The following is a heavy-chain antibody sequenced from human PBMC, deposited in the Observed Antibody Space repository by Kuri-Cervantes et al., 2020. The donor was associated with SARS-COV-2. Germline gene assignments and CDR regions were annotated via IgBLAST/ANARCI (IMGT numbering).Heavy chain of an antibody. D-gene: IGHD2-2*01. CDR1: GGTFSSYA. CDR2: IIPIFGTA. V-gene: IGHV1-69*06. Sequence: SVKVSCKASGGTFSSYAISWVRQAPGQGLEWMGGIIPIFGTANYAQKFQGRVTITADKSTSTAYMELSSLRSEDTAVYYCARDCSSTNCYSHPTYYYYGMDVWGQGTTVTVSS. CDR3: ARDCSSTNCYSHPTYYYYGMDV. J-gene: IGHJ6*01.